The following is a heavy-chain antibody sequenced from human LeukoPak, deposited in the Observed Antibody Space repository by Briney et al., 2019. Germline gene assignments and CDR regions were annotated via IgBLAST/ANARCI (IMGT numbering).Heavy chain of an antibody. CDR2: ISYDGSNK. D-gene: IGHD1-26*01. CDR3: AREGGVGASYFDY. V-gene: IGHV3-30-3*01. Sequence: GGSLRLSCAASGFTFSSYAMPWVRQAPGKGLEWVAVISYDGSNKYYADSVKGRFTISRDNSKNTLYLQMNSLRAEDTAVYYCAREGGVGASYFDYWGQGTLVTVSS. J-gene: IGHJ4*02. CDR1: GFTFSSYA.